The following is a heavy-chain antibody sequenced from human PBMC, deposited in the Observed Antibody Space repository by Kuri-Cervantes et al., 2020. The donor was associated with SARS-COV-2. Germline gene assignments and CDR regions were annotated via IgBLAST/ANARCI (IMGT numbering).Heavy chain of an antibody. CDR2: INPNTGGT. J-gene: IGHJ4*02. CDR1: GYTFTGYY. CDR3: ARDRLERGSSHPYYFDY. D-gene: IGHD1-26*01. V-gene: IGHV1-2*02. Sequence: ASVNVSCKASGYTFTGYYMHWARQAPGQGLEWMGWINPNTGGTNYAQKFQGRVTMTRDTSISTAYMDLNRLRSDDTAVYYCARDRLERGSSHPYYFDYWGQGTLVTVSS.